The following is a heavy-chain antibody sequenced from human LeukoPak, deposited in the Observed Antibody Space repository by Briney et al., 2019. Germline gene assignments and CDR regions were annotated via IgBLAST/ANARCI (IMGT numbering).Heavy chain of an antibody. J-gene: IGHJ4*02. CDR2: ISYDGNNK. CDR3: ARGTGRSGNIPEPTY. CDR1: GFTFSHHG. D-gene: IGHD2-15*01. V-gene: IGHV3-30*03. Sequence: PGRSLRLSCAASGFTFSHHGMHWLRQAPGKGLEWVAVISYDGNNKYYADSVKGRFTISRDNAKNSLYLQMNSLRAEDTAVYYCARGTGRSGNIPEPTYWGQGTLVTVSS.